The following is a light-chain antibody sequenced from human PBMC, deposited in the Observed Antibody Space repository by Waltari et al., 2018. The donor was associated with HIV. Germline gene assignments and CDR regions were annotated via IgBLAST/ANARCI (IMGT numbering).Light chain of an antibody. CDR1: QSISTN. CDR2: AAS. CDR3: QHSRT. J-gene: IGKJ1*01. V-gene: IGKV1-39*01. Sequence: DIQMTQSPSSVSASVGDRVTLTCRASQSISTNLTWYQQKPGKAPKLLIYAASRVQSGVPSRFTGSGSGTDFTLTISSLQPEDCTTYYCQHSRTFGQGTKVEIK.